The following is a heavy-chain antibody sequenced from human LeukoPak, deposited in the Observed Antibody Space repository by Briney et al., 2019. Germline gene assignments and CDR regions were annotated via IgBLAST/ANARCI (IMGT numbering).Heavy chain of an antibody. Sequence: SETLSLTCTVSGGSISSYYWSWIRQPAGKGLEWIGRIRTSGGTNYNPSLKSRVTMSVDTSKNQFSLKLTSMTAADTPVYYCARDEGQLAGYYFDYWGQGTLVTVSS. CDR3: ARDEGQLAGYYFDY. J-gene: IGHJ4*02. CDR1: GGSISSYY. V-gene: IGHV4-4*07. CDR2: IRTSGGT. D-gene: IGHD6-6*01.